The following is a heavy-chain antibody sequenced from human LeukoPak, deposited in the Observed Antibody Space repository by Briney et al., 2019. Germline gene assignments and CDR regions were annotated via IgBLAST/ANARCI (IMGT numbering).Heavy chain of an antibody. CDR3: ARWATSFDL. CDR2: IQHEGNEK. J-gene: IGHJ4*02. V-gene: IGHV3-7*01. D-gene: IGHD6-6*01. Sequence: GGSLRLSCAASGFTLWNYWMSWVRQAPGSGLEWVANIQHEGNEKYYVDPVTGRFTISRENAKNSLHLQMNSLRAEDTAVYYCARWATSFDLWGRGTLVTVSS. CDR1: GFTLWNYW.